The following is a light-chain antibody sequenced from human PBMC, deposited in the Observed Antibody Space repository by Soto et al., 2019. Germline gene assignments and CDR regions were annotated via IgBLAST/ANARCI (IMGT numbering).Light chain of an antibody. Sequence: DIQMTQSPSTLSASVGDRVTITCRASQSISSWLAWYQQKPGKAPKLLIYDASSLESGVPSMFSGSGSGTEFTLTISSLQPDDFATYYCQQYNSYSETFGQGTKVDI. CDR3: QQYNSYSET. CDR2: DAS. CDR1: QSISSW. V-gene: IGKV1-5*01. J-gene: IGKJ1*01.